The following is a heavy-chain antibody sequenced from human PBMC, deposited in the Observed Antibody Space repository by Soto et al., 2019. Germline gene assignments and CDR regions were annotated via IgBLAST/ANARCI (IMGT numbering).Heavy chain of an antibody. CDR3: ARDFGVAANWFDP. J-gene: IGHJ5*02. CDR2: IYYSGST. D-gene: IGHD3-3*01. V-gene: IGHV4-30-4*01. Sequence: QVQLQESGPGLVKPSQTLSLTCTVSGDSISSGDYYWSWIRQPPGKGLEWIGYIYYSGSTYYNPSLKSRVTISVDTSKNQFSLKLSSVTAADTAVYYCARDFGVAANWFDPWGQGTLVTVSS. CDR1: GDSISSGDYY.